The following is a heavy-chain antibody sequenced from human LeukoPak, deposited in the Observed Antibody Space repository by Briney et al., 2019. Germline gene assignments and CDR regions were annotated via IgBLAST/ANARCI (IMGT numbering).Heavy chain of an antibody. D-gene: IGHD6-6*01. CDR1: GFTFSSYG. J-gene: IGHJ4*02. V-gene: IGHV3-30*02. CDR3: AEDTDVTARTAGDY. CDR2: IRYDGSNE. Sequence: GGSLRLSCAASGFTFSSYGMHWVRQAPGKGLEWVAFIRYDGSNEYYADSVKGRFTISRDNSKNTLYLQMNSLRAEDTAVYYCAEDTDVTARTAGDYWGQGTLVTVSS.